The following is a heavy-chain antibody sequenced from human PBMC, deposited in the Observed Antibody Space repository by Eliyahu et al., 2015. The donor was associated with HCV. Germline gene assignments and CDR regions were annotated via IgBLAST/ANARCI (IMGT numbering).Heavy chain of an antibody. CDR2: VFYNGNT. D-gene: IGHD3-16*01. CDR3: TREVGWGSQWH. V-gene: IGHV4-38-2*02. J-gene: IGHJ4*02. CDR1: GYSISSGYY. Sequence: QVQLQESGPGLVKPXETLSLTCDVSGYSISSGYYWGWXRQPPGKGXEWLGSVFYNGNTFYNPSPKGRVTISLHTSRNQFSLELTSLTAADTAVYFCTREVGWGSQWHWGQGTLVTVSP.